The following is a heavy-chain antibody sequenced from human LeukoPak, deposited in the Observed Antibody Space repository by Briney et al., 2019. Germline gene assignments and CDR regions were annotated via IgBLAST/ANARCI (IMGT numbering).Heavy chain of an antibody. CDR3: ARREGDYGYWYFDL. CDR2: IYYSGST. Sequence: SETLSLTCTVSGGSISSYYWSWRRQPPGKGLEWIGYIYYSGSTNYNPSLKSRVTISVDTSKNQFSLKLSSVTAADTAVYYCARREGDYGYWYFDLWGRGTLVTVSS. CDR1: GGSISSYY. V-gene: IGHV4-59*08. J-gene: IGHJ2*01. D-gene: IGHD4-17*01.